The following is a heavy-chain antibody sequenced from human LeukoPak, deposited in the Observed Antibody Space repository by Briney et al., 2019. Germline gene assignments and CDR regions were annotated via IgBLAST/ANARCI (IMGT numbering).Heavy chain of an antibody. D-gene: IGHD1-26*01. CDR2: IKEDGSDK. J-gene: IGHJ4*02. CDR3: AKDFIAISEWEPLGY. Sequence: GGSLRLSCLASGFTFSNSWMTWVRQAPGRGLEWVANIKEDGSDKQYVDSVRGRFTISRDNAKNSVSLQMDGLRAEDTAVYYCAKDFIAISEWEPLGYWGQGTLVTVSS. CDR1: GFTFSNSW. V-gene: IGHV3-7*01.